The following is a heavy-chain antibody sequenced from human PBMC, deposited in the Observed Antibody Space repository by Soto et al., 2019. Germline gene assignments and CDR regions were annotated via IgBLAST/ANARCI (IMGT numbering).Heavy chain of an antibody. Sequence: WGSLRLSCAASGFTFSSYSMNWVRQAPGKGLEWVSSISSSSSYIYYADSVKGRFTISRDNAKNSLYLQMNSLRAEDTAVYYCARDNGVGNYYYYGMDVWGQGTTVTVSS. J-gene: IGHJ6*02. D-gene: IGHD1-26*01. CDR1: GFTFSSYS. CDR3: ARDNGVGNYYYYGMDV. CDR2: ISSSSSYI. V-gene: IGHV3-21*01.